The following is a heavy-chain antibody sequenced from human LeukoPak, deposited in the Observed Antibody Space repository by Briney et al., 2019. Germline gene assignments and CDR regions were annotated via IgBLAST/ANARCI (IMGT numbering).Heavy chain of an antibody. Sequence: GSLRLSCAASGFTFSSFGMHWVRQAPGKGLEWVAVISHDGSNKFYADSVKGRFTISRDNSKNTLYLQMNSLRAEDTAVYYCAKDICSTSCYCDYWGQGTLVTVSS. CDR3: AKDICSTSCYCDY. V-gene: IGHV3-30*18. D-gene: IGHD2-2*01. CDR2: ISHDGSNK. CDR1: GFTFSSFG. J-gene: IGHJ4*02.